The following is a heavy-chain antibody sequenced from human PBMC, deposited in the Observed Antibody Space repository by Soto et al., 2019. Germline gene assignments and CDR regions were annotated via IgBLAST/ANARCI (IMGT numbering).Heavy chain of an antibody. Sequence: GGSLILSCAASGFTVSSNYMSWVRQAPGKGLEWVSVIYSGGSTYYADSVKGRFTISRDNSKNTLYLQMNSLRAEDTAVYYCARDVSPWYYYDGSGYYINLNFDYWGQGT. CDR2: IYSGGST. CDR3: ARDVSPWYYYDGSGYYINLNFDY. D-gene: IGHD3-22*01. CDR1: GFTVSSNY. V-gene: IGHV3-53*01. J-gene: IGHJ4*02.